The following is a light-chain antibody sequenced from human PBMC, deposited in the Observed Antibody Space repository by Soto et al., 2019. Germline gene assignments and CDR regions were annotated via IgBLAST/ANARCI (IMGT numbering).Light chain of an antibody. CDR2: EVS. J-gene: IGLJ1*01. Sequence: QSVLTQPASVSGSPGQSITISCTGTSSDVGGYNYVSWYQQHPGKAPKLMIYEVSNRPSGVSNRFSGSKSGNTASLTISGLQAEDEADYSCSSYRSSSTPLIFGTGTKLTVL. V-gene: IGLV2-14*01. CDR1: SSDVGGYNY. CDR3: SSYRSSSTPLI.